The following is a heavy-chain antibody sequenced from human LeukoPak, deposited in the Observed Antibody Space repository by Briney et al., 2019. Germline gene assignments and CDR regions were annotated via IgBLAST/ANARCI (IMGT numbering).Heavy chain of an antibody. Sequence: PGESLRLSCAASGFTFSSYAMSWVRQAPGKGLEWVSAISGSGGSTYYADSVKGRFTISRDNSKNTPYLQMNSLRAEDTAVYYCAYSRSSGYPYYFDYWGQGTLVTVSS. CDR3: AYSRSSGYPYYFDY. J-gene: IGHJ4*02. CDR2: ISGSGGST. D-gene: IGHD3-22*01. V-gene: IGHV3-23*01. CDR1: GFTFSSYA.